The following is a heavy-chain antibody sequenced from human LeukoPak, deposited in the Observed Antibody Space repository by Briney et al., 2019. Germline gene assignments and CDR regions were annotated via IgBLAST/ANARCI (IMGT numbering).Heavy chain of an antibody. Sequence: GGSLRLSCAASGFTLSNYAMSGVRQAPGEGLEWVSAISGSGGNTYYADSVKGRCTITRDNSNNILYLQMNSLKAGDTAVYYCAKRPRIAAAGTNFDYWGQGTLLIVSS. J-gene: IGHJ4*02. CDR2: ISGSGGNT. CDR3: AKRPRIAAAGTNFDY. V-gene: IGHV3-23*01. D-gene: IGHD6-13*01. CDR1: GFTLSNYA.